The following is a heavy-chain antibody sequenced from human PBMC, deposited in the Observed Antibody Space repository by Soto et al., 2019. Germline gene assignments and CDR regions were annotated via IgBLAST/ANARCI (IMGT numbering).Heavy chain of an antibody. D-gene: IGHD3-10*01. Sequence: ASVKVSCKASGYTFTSYDINWVRQATGQGLEWMGWMNPNSGNTGYAQKFQGRVTMTRNTSISTAYMELSSLRSEDTAVYYCARGYSIRMVRGLPAAYWGQGTLVTVSS. J-gene: IGHJ4*02. CDR1: GYTFTSYD. CDR2: MNPNSGNT. CDR3: ARGYSIRMVRGLPAAY. V-gene: IGHV1-8*01.